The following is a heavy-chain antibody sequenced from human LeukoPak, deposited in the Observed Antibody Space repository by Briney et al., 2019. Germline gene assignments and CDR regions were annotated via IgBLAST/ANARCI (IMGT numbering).Heavy chain of an antibody. Sequence: ASETLSLTCAVYGGSFSGYYRTWIRQPPGKGLEWIGEINHSGRTNYNPSLKSRVTISVDPSKNQFSLTLNSVTAADTAVYSCARVYNGDYAYWGQGTLVTVSS. V-gene: IGHV4-34*01. CDR2: INHSGRT. J-gene: IGHJ4*02. CDR3: ARVYNGDYAY. D-gene: IGHD4-17*01. CDR1: GGSFSGYY.